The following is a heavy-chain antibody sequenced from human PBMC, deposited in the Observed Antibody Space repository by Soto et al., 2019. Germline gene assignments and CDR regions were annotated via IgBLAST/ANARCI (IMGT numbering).Heavy chain of an antibody. CDR2: MNPNSGNT. J-gene: IGHJ4*02. D-gene: IGHD1-26*01. Sequence: ASVKVSCKASGYTFTSYDINWVRQATGQGLEWMGWMNPNSGNTGYAQKFQGRVTMTRNTSISTAYMELSSLRSEDTAVYYCAKDPSESYSTGIDYWGQGTLVTVSS. CDR1: GYTFTSYD. CDR3: AKDPSESYSTGIDY. V-gene: IGHV1-8*01.